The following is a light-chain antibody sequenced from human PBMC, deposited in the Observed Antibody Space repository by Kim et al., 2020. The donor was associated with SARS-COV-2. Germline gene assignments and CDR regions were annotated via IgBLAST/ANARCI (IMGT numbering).Light chain of an antibody. Sequence: QSVLTQPPSASGTPGQRVTISCSGSSSNIGSYTVNWFKQLPGTAPKVLIYKNNQRPSGVPDRFSGSKSGTSASLAISGLQSEDEADYYCSAWDDSVNSNVFGTGTKVTVL. J-gene: IGLJ1*01. V-gene: IGLV1-44*01. CDR3: SAWDDSVNSNV. CDR1: SSNIGSYT. CDR2: KNN.